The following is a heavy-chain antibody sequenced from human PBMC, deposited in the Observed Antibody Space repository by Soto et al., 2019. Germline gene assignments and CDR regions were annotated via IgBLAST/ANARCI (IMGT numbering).Heavy chain of an antibody. CDR2: MNPNSGNT. J-gene: IGHJ3*02. D-gene: IGHD3-22*01. V-gene: IGHV1-8*01. Sequence: ASVKVSCKASGYTFTSYDINWVRRATGQGLEWMGWMNPNSGNTGYAQKFQGRVTMTRNTSISTAYMELSSLRSEDTAVYYCARGDTMIESNAFDIWGQGTMVTVSS. CDR1: GYTFTSYD. CDR3: ARGDTMIESNAFDI.